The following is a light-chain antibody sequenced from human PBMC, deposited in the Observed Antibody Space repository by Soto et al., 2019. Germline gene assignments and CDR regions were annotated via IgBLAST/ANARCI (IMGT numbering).Light chain of an antibody. CDR2: DAS. Sequence: DIQMTQSPSTLSASLGDRVTITCRASQSISSWLAWYQQKPGKAPKLLIYDASSLESGVPSRFSGSGSGTEFTLTISSLQPDDFATYYCQQYNSYSPVFGQGTKVDIK. J-gene: IGKJ1*01. CDR3: QQYNSYSPV. CDR1: QSISSW. V-gene: IGKV1-5*01.